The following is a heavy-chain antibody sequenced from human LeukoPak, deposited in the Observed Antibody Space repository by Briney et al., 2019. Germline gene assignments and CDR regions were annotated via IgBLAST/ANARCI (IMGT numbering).Heavy chain of an antibody. V-gene: IGHV4-31*03. D-gene: IGHD5-24*01. CDR2: IYYSGST. J-gene: IGHJ4*02. CDR3: ARVGVDGYKAIDY. CDR1: GGSISSGGYY. Sequence: KASQTLSLTCTVSGGSISSGGYYWSWIRQHPGKGLEWIGYIYYSGSTYYNPSLKSRVTILVDTSKNQFSLKLSSVTAADTAVYYCARVGVDGYKAIDYWGQGTLVTVSS.